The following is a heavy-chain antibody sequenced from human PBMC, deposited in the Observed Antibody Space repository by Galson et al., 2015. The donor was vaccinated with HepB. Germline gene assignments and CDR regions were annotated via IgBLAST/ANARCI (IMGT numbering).Heavy chain of an antibody. CDR1: GYTFTDSY. CDR2: INPNSGGT. CDR3: ARGRYYMDV. J-gene: IGHJ6*03. V-gene: IGHV1-2*06. Sequence: SVKVSCKASGYTFTDSYMHWVRQAPGQGLEWMGRINPNSGGTNYAQEFQGRVTMTRDTSISTAYLELSSLRSDDTAVYYCARGRYYMDVWGKGTTVTVS.